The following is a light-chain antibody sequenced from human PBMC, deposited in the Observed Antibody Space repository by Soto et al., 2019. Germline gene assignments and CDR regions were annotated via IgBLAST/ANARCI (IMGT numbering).Light chain of an antibody. CDR1: QSVSSSY. V-gene: IGKV3-20*01. J-gene: IGKJ4*01. CDR3: QQYGSSPLT. Sequence: EIVLTQSPGTLSLSPGERATLSCRASQSVSSSYLAWYQQKPGQAPRLLIYGASSRATGIPDRFSGSGSGTDFTLTMSGLEPEDFAVYYCQQYGSSPLTFGGGTKVEIK. CDR2: GAS.